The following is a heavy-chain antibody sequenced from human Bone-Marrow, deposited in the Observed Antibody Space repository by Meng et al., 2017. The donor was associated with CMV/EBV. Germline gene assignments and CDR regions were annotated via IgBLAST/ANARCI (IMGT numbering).Heavy chain of an antibody. CDR1: GGSISSYY. CDR3: ARQKWGAAFDP. CDR2: IYYSGST. Sequence: SETLSLTCTVSGGSISSYYWSWIRQPPGKGLEWIGSIYYSGSTYYNPSLKSRVTISIDTSKNQFSLKLSSVTAADTAVYYCARQKWGAAFDPWGQGNLVNVDS. D-gene: IGHD2-15*01. V-gene: IGHV4-59*05. J-gene: IGHJ5*02.